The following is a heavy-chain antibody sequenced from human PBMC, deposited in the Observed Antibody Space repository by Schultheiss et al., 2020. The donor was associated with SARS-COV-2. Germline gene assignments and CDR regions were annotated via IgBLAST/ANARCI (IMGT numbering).Heavy chain of an antibody. CDR1: GGSFSGYY. J-gene: IGHJ2*01. CDR2: IYYSGST. V-gene: IGHV4-59*01. CDR3: ARARIAVAGNWNWYFDL. D-gene: IGHD6-19*01. Sequence: SETLSLTCTVYGGSFSGYYWSWIRQPPGKGLEWIGYIYYSGSTYYNPSLKSRVTISVDRSKNQFSLKLSSVTAADTAVYYCARARIAVAGNWNWYFDLWGRGTLVTVSS.